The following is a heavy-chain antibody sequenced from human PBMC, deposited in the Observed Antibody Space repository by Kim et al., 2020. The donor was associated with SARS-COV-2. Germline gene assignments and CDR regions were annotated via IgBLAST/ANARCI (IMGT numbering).Heavy chain of an antibody. Sequence: ASVKVSCKTSGYTFSGHGISWVRLAPGHGLEWVGWISGFDHKTEYAQKLQNRVTMTADSSTSTVYMELRSLKSDDSAVYYCARDHFDSGRYVLRFCEHWG. CDR3: ARDHFDSGRYVLRFCEH. J-gene: IGHJ1*01. V-gene: IGHV1-18*01. CDR2: ISGFDHKT. D-gene: IGHD3-10*01. CDR1: GYTFSGHG.